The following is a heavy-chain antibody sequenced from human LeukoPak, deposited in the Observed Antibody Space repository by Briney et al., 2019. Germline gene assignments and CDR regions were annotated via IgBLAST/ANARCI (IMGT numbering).Heavy chain of an antibody. CDR1: GFTFSSYT. J-gene: IGHJ6*03. CDR3: ARFAAGGSYYYYMDV. CDR2: IGTSSTTI. Sequence: GGSLRLSCAASGFTFSSYTMNWVRQPPGQGLEWVSNIGTSSTTIYYADSVKGRFTISRDNAKNSLYLQMNSLRADDTAVYYCARFAAGGSYYYYMDVWGKGTTVTVSS. V-gene: IGHV3-48*01. D-gene: IGHD6-25*01.